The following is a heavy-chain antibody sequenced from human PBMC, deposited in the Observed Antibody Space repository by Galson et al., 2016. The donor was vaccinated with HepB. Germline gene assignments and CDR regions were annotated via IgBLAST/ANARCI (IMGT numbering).Heavy chain of an antibody. Sequence: SLRLSCAVSGLNFNMQYTSWIRQAPGKGLECLSFVSDTGSPLSYADSARGRFTVSRDNAKSSLYLQMNSLRAKDTAVYYCATVHYYHIREWGPGTPVIVSS. J-gene: IGHJ4*02. CDR1: GLNFNMQY. CDR2: VSDTGSPL. D-gene: IGHD3-9*01. V-gene: IGHV3-11*04. CDR3: ATVHYYHIRE.